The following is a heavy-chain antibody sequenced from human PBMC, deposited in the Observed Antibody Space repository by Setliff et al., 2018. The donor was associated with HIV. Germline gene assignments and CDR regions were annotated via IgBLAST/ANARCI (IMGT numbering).Heavy chain of an antibody. CDR3: ARRGGISATLSVRAFDS. V-gene: IGHV4-39*01. CDR1: GGSITSSGSYY. CDR2: AYSSGST. J-gene: IGHJ4*02. D-gene: IGHD6-13*01. Sequence: PSETLSLTCTVSGGSITSSGSYYWAWLRQPPGKGLEWIGSAYSSGSTYHSPSFKSRITISVDTSNNQFSLRLNSVTATDTAVYFCARRGGISATLSVRAFDSWGQGTLGTVSS.